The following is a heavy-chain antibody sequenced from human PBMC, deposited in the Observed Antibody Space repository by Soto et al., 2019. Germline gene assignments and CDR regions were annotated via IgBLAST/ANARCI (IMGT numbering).Heavy chain of an antibody. D-gene: IGHD3-22*01. CDR3: AADPYYYDSSNYYSFDY. J-gene: IGHJ4*02. V-gene: IGHV1-58*01. CDR2: IVVGSGNT. CDR1: GFTFTSSA. Sequence: ASVKVSCKASGFTFTSSAVQWVRQARGQRLEWIGWIVVGSGNTDYAQKFQERVTITRDMSTSTVYMELSSLRSEDTAVYYCAADPYYYDSSNYYSFDYWGQGTLVTVYS.